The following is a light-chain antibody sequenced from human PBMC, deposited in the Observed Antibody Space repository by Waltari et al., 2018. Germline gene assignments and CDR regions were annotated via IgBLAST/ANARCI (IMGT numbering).Light chain of an antibody. CDR1: QSVSSSH. CDR2: GGS. J-gene: IGKJ1*01. Sequence: EIVLTQSPGTLSLSPGERATLSCRASQSVSSSHLAWFQQKPGQAPRLRIYGGSSRATGIPDRVSGSGSGTDFTLTISRLEPEDFAVYYCQQYGSSPPWTFGQGTKVEIK. V-gene: IGKV3-20*01. CDR3: QQYGSSPPWT.